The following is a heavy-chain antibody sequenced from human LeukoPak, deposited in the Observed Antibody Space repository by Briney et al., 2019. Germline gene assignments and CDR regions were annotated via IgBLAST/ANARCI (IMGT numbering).Heavy chain of an antibody. D-gene: IGHD6-13*01. J-gene: IGHJ4*02. CDR3: ARGSGYSSMGN. CDR1: GGSINIYY. Sequence: PSETLSLTCSVSGGSINIYYWSWIRQPAGRGLEWIGRIYTSGSTNYNPSLKSRVTISVDTSKNQFFLNLRSVTAADTAVYYCARGSGYSSMGNWGQGTLVIVSS. CDR2: IYTSGST. V-gene: IGHV4-4*07.